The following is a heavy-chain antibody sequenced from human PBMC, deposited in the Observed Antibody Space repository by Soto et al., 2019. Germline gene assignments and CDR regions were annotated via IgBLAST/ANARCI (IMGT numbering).Heavy chain of an antibody. CDR2: VSAYNGNA. V-gene: IGHV1-18*01. CDR3: ARQNYSAGMDV. J-gene: IGHJ6*02. Sequence: GASVKVSCKASGYTFISYFITWVRQAPGQGLEGMGWVSAYNGNANYAQTLYGRVTMTTNTSTSKASIELRSLSFDDTAVYYCARQNYSAGMDVWGQGTTVTVSS. CDR1: GYTFISYF.